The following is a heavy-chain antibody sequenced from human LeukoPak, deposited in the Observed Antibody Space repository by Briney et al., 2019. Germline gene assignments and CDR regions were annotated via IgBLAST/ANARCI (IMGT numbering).Heavy chain of an antibody. CDR3: AKDFDGYSYGILDY. CDR1: RFTFNIYG. J-gene: IGHJ4*02. D-gene: IGHD5-18*01. CDR2: IQSDGSNK. V-gene: IGHV3-30*02. Sequence: GGSLRLSCAASRFTFNIYGMHGAPEAPAKGLECVALIQSDGSNKYYSDSVKGRFTISRDNSKNTLYLQMNSLRAEDTAVYYCAKDFDGYSYGILDYWGQGTLVTVSS.